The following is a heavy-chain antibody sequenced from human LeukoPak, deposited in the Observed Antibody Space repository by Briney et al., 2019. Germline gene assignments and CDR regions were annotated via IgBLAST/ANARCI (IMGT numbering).Heavy chain of an antibody. V-gene: IGHV3-23*01. Sequence: GGSLRLSCAASGFTFSNYAMSWVRQAPGKGLEWVSGISGSGGSTHYADSVKGRFTISRDNSKNTLYLQMTRLKTEDTAVYYCITDPGEWEPIWGQGTMVTVSS. D-gene: IGHD1-26*01. CDR1: GFTFSNYA. CDR3: ITDPGEWEPI. CDR2: ISGSGGST. J-gene: IGHJ3*02.